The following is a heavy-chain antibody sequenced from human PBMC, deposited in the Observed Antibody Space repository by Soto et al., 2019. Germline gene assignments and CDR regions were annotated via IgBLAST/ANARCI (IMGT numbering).Heavy chain of an antibody. D-gene: IGHD3-16*01. CDR1: GFTFSHHW. CDR2: IDGDGSST. V-gene: IGHV3-74*01. J-gene: IGHJ6*03. Sequence: VQLGESGGGLIQPGGSLRLSCAASGFTFSHHWMHWVRQGPDRGLVWVSRIDGDGSSTTYADSVRGRFTISRDNGKNTLYLQMNSLRVEDTGVYYGATGGPYYYMDVWGKGTAVTVSS. CDR3: ATGGPYYYMDV.